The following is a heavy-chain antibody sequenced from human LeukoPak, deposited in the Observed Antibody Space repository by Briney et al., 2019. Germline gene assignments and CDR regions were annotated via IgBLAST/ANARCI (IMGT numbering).Heavy chain of an antibody. Sequence: GGSLRLSCAASGFTFDDYGMSWVRQAPGKGLEWVSGINWNGGSTGYADSVKGRFTISRDNAKNSLYLQMNSLRAEDTAVYYCAREMERIAVEAFDIWGQGTMVTVSS. D-gene: IGHD6-19*01. J-gene: IGHJ3*02. CDR2: INWNGGST. CDR1: GFTFDDYG. CDR3: AREMERIAVEAFDI. V-gene: IGHV3-20*04.